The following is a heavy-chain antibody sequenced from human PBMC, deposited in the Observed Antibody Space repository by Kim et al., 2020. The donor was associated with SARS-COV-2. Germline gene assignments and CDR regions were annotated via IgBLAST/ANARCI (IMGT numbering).Heavy chain of an antibody. D-gene: IGHD2-8*02. V-gene: IGHV3-9*01. J-gene: IGHJ6*02. Sequence: IEYADSVKGRFTISRDFAKNSLYLQMNSLRVDDTALYYCGKDLVPGGLDVWGQGTTVTVSS. CDR3: GKDLVPGGLDV. CDR2: I.